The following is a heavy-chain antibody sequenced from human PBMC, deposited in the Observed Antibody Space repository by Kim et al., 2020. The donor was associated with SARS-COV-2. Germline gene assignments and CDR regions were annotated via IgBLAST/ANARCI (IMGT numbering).Heavy chain of an antibody. CDR3: AKASSGWSTRYFSYFDY. CDR2: ISGSGGST. Sequence: GGSLRLSCAASGFTFSSYAMSWVRQAPGKGLEWVSAISGSGGSTYYADSVKGRFTISRDNSKNTLYLQMNSLRAEDTAVYYCAKASSGWSTRYFSYFDYWGQGTLVTVSS. J-gene: IGHJ4*02. V-gene: IGHV3-23*01. CDR1: GFTFSSYA. D-gene: IGHD6-19*01.